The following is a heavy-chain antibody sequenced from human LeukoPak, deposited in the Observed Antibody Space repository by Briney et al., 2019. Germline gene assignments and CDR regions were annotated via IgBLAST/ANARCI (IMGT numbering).Heavy chain of an antibody. CDR2: ISSSSSYI. Sequence: GGSLRLSCAASGFTFSVYRMNWVRQAPGKGLECVASISSSSSYIYHADSVKGRFTISRDNAKNSLYLQMNSLRVEDTAVYHCSRSSEYSTSSGQNHWGQGTLATVSS. CDR1: GFTFSVYR. V-gene: IGHV3-21*01. D-gene: IGHD6-6*01. J-gene: IGHJ4*02. CDR3: SRSSEYSTSSGQNH.